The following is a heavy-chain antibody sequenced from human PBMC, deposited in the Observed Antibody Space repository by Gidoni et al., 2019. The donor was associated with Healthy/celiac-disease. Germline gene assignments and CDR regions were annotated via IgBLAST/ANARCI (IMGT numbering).Heavy chain of an antibody. D-gene: IGHD3-22*01. V-gene: IGHV1-69*06. Sequence: QVQLVQSGAEVKKPGSSVKVSCQASGGTFSSYAVSWVRQAPGQGLEWMGGIIPIFGTTTYAQKFQGRVTITADKSTSTAYMELSSLRSEDTAVYYCARTTISRIVVALGAFDIWGQGTMVTVSS. CDR3: ARTTISRIVVALGAFDI. CDR2: IIPIFGTT. J-gene: IGHJ3*02. CDR1: GGTFSSYA.